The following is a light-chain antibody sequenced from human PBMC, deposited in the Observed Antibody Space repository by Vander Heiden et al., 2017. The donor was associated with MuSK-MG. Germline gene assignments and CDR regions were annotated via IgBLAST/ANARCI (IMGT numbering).Light chain of an antibody. CDR1: QSISTW. J-gene: IGKJ2*01. CDR3: QQYNSYLYT. Sequence: DIQMTQSQSTLSASVGDRVTITCRASQSISTWLAWYQQKPGKAPKLLIYKASSLESGVPSRFSGSGSGTEFTLTISSLQPDDFATYYCQQYNSYLYTFGQGTKLEIK. CDR2: KAS. V-gene: IGKV1-5*03.